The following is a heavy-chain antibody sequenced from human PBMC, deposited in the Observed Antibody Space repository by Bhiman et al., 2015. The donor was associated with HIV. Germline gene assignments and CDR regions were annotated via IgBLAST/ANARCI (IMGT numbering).Heavy chain of an antibody. V-gene: IGHV3-53*01. Sequence: VHLVESGGGLIQPGGSLRLSCAASGFTVITSYMSWVRQAPGKGLEWVSVIYSDGNTFYADSVKGRFTISRDNSKNTLYLQMSSVRAEDTAVYYCARHLWGRYSGEGRTFDNWGPGTLVTVSS. CDR3: ARHLWGRYSGEGRTFDN. D-gene: IGHD3-10*01. J-gene: IGHJ4*02. CDR2: IYSDGNT. CDR1: GFTVITSY.